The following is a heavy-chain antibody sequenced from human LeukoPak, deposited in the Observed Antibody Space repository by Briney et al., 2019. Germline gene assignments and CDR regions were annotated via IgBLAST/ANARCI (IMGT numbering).Heavy chain of an antibody. D-gene: IGHD2-8*01. CDR2: IYYSGRN. CDR1: AGTISNYY. Sequence: KTSETLSLTGTGSAGTISNYYWRWNRQAPGKALKWMGYIYYSGRNYYNPSLKSRVIITEGTSTNEFTLKFSPGTNAATVIYYDASAPNGDFFDYWGQGTLVTVSS. J-gene: IGHJ4*02. V-gene: IGHV4-59*01. CDR3: ASAPNGDFFDY.